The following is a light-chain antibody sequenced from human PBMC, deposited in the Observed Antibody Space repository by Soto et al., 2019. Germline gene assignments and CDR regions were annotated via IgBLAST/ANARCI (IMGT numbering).Light chain of an antibody. V-gene: IGLV1-44*01. CDR2: GNN. Sequence: QSVLTQPPSASGTPGQRVTFSCSGSSSNIGSNTVNWYQQLPGTAPKLLIYGNNNRPSGVPARFSGSKSGTSASLAIAGLQAEDEGDYYCQSYDSSLSGYVFGTGTKVTVL. CDR1: SSNIGSNT. J-gene: IGLJ1*01. CDR3: QSYDSSLSGYV.